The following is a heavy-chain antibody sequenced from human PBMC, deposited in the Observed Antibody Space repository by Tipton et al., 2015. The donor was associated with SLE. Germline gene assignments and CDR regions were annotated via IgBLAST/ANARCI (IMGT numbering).Heavy chain of an antibody. D-gene: IGHD5-24*01. CDR3: ALVVDDGNNQD. Sequence: TLSLTCAVSGESFSGYYWTWIRQPPGEGLEWIGEINHSGSANYNPSLKSRVTISLDTSKDQSSLKLTYVTAADTAVYYCALVVDDGNNQDWGQGTVVTVSS. V-gene: IGHV4-34*01. CDR1: GESFSGYY. J-gene: IGHJ4*02. CDR2: INHSGSA.